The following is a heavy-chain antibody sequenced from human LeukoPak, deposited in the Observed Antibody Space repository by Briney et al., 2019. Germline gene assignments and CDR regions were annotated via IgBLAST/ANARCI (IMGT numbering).Heavy chain of an antibody. V-gene: IGHV4-59*01. J-gene: IGHJ4*02. Sequence: SETLSLTCTVSGGSISSYYWSWIRQPPGKGLEWIGYIYYSGSTNYNPSLTSRVTISVDTSKNQFSLKLSSVTAADTAVYYCATQTCGGDCYSWAPFDYWGQGTLVTVSS. CDR2: IYYSGST. CDR3: ATQTCGGDCYSWAPFDY. D-gene: IGHD2-21*02. CDR1: GGSISSYY.